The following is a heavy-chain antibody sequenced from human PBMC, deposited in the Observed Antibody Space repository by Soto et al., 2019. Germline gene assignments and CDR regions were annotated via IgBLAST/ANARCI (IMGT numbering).Heavy chain of an antibody. CDR2: INPKSGGT. V-gene: IGHV1-2*04. CDR3: ARGDSTDCSNGVCSFFYNHDMDV. J-gene: IGHJ6*02. CDR1: GYSFTDYH. D-gene: IGHD2-8*01. Sequence: GASVKVSCKASGYSFTDYHIHWVRQAPGQGLEWLGRINPKSGGTSTAQKFQGWVTMTTDASISTASMELTRLTSDDTAIYYCARGDSTDCSNGVCSFFYNHDMDVWGQGTTVTVSS.